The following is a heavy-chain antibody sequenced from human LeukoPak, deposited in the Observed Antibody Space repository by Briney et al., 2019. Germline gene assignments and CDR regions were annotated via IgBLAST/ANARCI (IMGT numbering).Heavy chain of an antibody. CDR2: INADGSTT. D-gene: IGHD6-6*01. V-gene: IGHV3-74*01. CDR3: AGELEYSSPRWFDP. CDR1: GFTFGNSW. Sequence: PGGSLRLSCAASGFTFGNSWVHWVRQAPGKGLVWVSLINADGSTTSYADSVRGRFTISRDNAKNSLYLQMNSLRAEDTAVYYCAGELEYSSPRWFDPWGQGTLVTVSS. J-gene: IGHJ5*02.